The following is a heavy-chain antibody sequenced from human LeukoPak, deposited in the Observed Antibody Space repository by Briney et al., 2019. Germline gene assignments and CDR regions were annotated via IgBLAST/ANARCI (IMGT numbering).Heavy chain of an antibody. CDR2: INPNSGGT. Sequence: GASVKVSCKASGYTFTCYYMHWVRQAPGQGLEWMGRINPNSGGTNYAQRFQGRVTMTRDTSISTAYMELSRLRSDDTAVYYCARSPLWYYYMDVWGKGTTVTVSS. D-gene: IGHD2-21*01. V-gene: IGHV1-2*06. CDR3: ARSPLWYYYMDV. J-gene: IGHJ6*03. CDR1: GYTFTCYY.